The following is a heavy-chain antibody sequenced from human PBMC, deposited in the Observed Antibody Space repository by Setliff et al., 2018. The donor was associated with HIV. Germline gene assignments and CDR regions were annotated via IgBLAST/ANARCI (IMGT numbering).Heavy chain of an antibody. Sequence: PGGSLRLSCAASGFTFSSAWMGWVRQAPAKGLERVANISPDGSATYYVDSVKGRFTIPRDNAKNSLYLQLNSLRVEDTAVYYCARPHGSGSYYSPQNWGQGTLVTVSS. D-gene: IGHD3-10*01. CDR3: ARPHGSGSYYSPQN. J-gene: IGHJ4*02. V-gene: IGHV3-7*01. CDR1: GFTFSSAW. CDR2: ISPDGSAT.